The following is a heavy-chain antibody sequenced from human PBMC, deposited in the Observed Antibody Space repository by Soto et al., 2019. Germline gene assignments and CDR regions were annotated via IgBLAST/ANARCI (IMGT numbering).Heavy chain of an antibody. CDR3: ARGPYYDFWRGNYYYYYAMDV. CDR2: INDSGVT. Sequence: ETLSLTCGVYGGSFSGYYWSWIRQPPGKGLEWIGEINDSGVTNYNPSLKSRITMSVDTSKNQFSLNLSYVTAADTAVYYCARGPYYDFWRGNYYYYYAMDVWGRGTTVTVSS. J-gene: IGHJ6*02. D-gene: IGHD3-3*01. V-gene: IGHV4-34*01. CDR1: GGSFSGYY.